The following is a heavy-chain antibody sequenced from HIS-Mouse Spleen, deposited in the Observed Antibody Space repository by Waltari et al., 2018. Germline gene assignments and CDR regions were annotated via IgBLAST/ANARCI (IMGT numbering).Heavy chain of an antibody. CDR3: ARQGDWESLDY. CDR2: IYYSGST. D-gene: IGHD1-26*01. V-gene: IGHV4-39*01. CDR1: GGSISSSSYY. Sequence: QLQLQESGPGLVKPSETLSLTCTVSGGSISSSSYYWGWIRQPPGKGLEWIGGIYYSGSTYYNPSLKSRVTISVDTSKNQFSLKLSAVTAADTAVYYCARQGDWESLDYWGQGTLVTVSS. J-gene: IGHJ4*02.